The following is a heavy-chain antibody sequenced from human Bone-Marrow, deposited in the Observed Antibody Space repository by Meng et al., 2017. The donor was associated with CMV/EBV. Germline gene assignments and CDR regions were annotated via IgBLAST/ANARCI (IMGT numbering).Heavy chain of an antibody. J-gene: IGHJ5*02. D-gene: IGHD1-26*01. CDR2: IYRSGPT. V-gene: IGHV4-39*07. CDR3: AIDRGPGCPLGHWFDP. Sequence: GSLRLSCTVFGGSISNGINYWGWIRQPPGKGLEWIGTIYRSGPTYYNPALKSGVTISVDTAKNQFSLTLASVTAADTAMYYWAIDRGPGCPLGHWFDPWGQGTLVTVSS. CDR1: GGSISNGINY.